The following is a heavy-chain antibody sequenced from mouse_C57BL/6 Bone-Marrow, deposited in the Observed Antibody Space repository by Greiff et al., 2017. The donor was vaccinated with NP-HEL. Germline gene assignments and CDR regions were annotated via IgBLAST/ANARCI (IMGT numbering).Heavy chain of an antibody. CDR1: GFTFSDFY. CDR3: AREAMDWYFDV. CDR2: SRNKANDYTS. V-gene: IGHV7-1*01. Sequence: EVKVVESGGGLVQSGRSLRLSCATSGFTFSDFYMEWVRQAPGKGLEWIAASRNKANDYTSEYSASVKGRFIVSRDTSQSILYLQMNALRAEDTAIYYCAREAMDWYFDVWGTGTTVTGSS. J-gene: IGHJ1*03.